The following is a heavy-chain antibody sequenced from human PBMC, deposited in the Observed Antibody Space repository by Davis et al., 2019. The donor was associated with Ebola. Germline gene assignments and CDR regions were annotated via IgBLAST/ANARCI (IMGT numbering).Heavy chain of an antibody. J-gene: IGHJ4*02. D-gene: IGHD1-26*01. Sequence: PGGSLRLSCAASGFTFRTYAMNWVRQAPGKGLGWVSAVSGSGTTTGYADSVTGRFTISRDNSNNTLYLQMNSLRVEDTAVYYCAREDSGSYWSAWGGFSYWGQGALVTVSS. V-gene: IGHV3-23*01. CDR1: GFTFRTYA. CDR3: AREDSGSYWSAWGGFSY. CDR2: VSGSGTTT.